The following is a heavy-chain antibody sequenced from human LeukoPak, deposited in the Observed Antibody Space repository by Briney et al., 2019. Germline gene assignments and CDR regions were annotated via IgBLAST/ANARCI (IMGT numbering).Heavy chain of an antibody. Sequence: SVKVSCKASGGTFSSYATSWVRQAPGQGLEWMGRIIPIFGTANYAQKFQGRVTITTDESTSTAYMELSSLRSEDTAVYYCARAVRGYFDYWGQGTLVTVSS. CDR1: GGTFSSYA. V-gene: IGHV1-69*05. J-gene: IGHJ4*02. CDR2: IIPIFGTA. CDR3: ARAVRGYFDY.